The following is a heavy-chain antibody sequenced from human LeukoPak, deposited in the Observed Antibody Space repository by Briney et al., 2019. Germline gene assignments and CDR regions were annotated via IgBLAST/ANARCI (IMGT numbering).Heavy chain of an antibody. CDR3: ARASHASGYYDFWSGYSPRYGMDV. CDR1: GGSFSDYY. V-gene: IGHV3-20*01. D-gene: IGHD3-3*01. Sequence: PSETLSLTCAVYGGSFSDYYWSWVRQAPGKGLEWVSGINWNGGSTGYADSVKGRFTISRDNAKNSLYLQMNSLRAEDTALYHCARASHASGYYDFWSGYSPRYGMDVWGQGTTVTVSS. CDR2: INWNGGST. J-gene: IGHJ6*02.